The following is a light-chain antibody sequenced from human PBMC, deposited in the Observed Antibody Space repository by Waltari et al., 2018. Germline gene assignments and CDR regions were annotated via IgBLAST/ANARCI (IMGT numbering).Light chain of an antibody. J-gene: IGLJ2*01. V-gene: IGLV4-69*02. CDR2: LNSDGSY. CDR3: QTWGTGIFWT. Sequence: QPEKGPRFLMTLNSDGSYIKGDGIPDRFSGSSSGAERYLIISSLQFEDEADYYCQTWGTGIFWTFGGVTKLTVL.